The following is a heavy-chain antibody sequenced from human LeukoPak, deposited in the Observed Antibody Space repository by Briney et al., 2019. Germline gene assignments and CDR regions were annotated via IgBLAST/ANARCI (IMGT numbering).Heavy chain of an antibody. J-gene: IGHJ4*02. D-gene: IGHD4-17*01. Sequence: GGSLRLSCAASGFTVSSNYMSWVRQAPGKGLEWVSVIYSGGSTYYADSEKGRFTISRDNSKNTLYLQMNSLRAEDTAVYYCARGDPRLRGSDYWGQGTLVTVSS. CDR3: ARGDPRLRGSDY. V-gene: IGHV3-53*01. CDR2: IYSGGST. CDR1: GFTVSSNY.